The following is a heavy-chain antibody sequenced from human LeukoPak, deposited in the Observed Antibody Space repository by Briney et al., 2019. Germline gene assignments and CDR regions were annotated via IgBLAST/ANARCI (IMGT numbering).Heavy chain of an antibody. CDR3: VRVEFYDFWSGLNYFDY. Sequence: PGGSLRLSCAASGFTFSSYSMNWVRQAPGKGLEWVSSISSNSANIYYADSVKGRFTLSRDNAENSLYLQMNSLRAEDTAVYYCVRVEFYDFWSGLNYFDYWGQGALVTVPS. J-gene: IGHJ4*02. V-gene: IGHV3-21*01. D-gene: IGHD3-3*01. CDR1: GFTFSSYS. CDR2: ISSNSANI.